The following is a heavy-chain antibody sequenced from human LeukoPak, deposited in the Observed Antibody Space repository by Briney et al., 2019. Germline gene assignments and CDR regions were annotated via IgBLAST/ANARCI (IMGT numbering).Heavy chain of an antibody. CDR3: ARDLRTISGPYYYYMDV. Sequence: PGGSLRLSCAASGFNFDDYGMSWVRPAPGKGLEWVSGINWNGGSTGYADSVKGRFTISRDNAKNSLYLQMNSLRAEDTALYHCARDLRTISGPYYYYMDVWGKGATVTVSS. J-gene: IGHJ6*03. CDR1: GFNFDDYG. CDR2: INWNGGST. V-gene: IGHV3-20*01. D-gene: IGHD3-3*01.